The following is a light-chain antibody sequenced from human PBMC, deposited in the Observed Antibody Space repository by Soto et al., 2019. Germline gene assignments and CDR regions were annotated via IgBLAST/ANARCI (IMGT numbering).Light chain of an antibody. CDR1: QSVGSY. J-gene: IGKJ5*01. Sequence: EVVLTQSPGTLSLSPGERATLSCRASQSVGSYLAWYQQKPGQAPRLLIYGASSRATGIPDRFSGSESGTDFTLTISRLEPEDFAMYYCQQCAKSVISFGQGTRLEIK. CDR2: GAS. CDR3: QQCAKSVIS. V-gene: IGKV3-20*01.